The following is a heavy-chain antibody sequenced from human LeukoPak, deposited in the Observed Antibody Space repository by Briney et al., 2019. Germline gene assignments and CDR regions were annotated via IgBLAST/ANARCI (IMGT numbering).Heavy chain of an antibody. CDR2: IIPIFGTA. V-gene: IGHV1-69*13. D-gene: IGHD3-10*01. J-gene: IGHJ4*02. CDR3: ARALWFGESSPDY. CDR1: GGTFSSYA. Sequence: GASVTVPCKASGGTFSSYAISWVRQAPGQGLEWMGGIIPIFGTANYAQKFQGRVTITADESTSTAYMELSSLRSEDTAVYYCARALWFGESSPDYWGQGTLVTVSS.